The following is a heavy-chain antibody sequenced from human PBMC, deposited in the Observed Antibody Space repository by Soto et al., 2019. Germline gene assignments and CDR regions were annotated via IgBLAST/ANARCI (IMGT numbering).Heavy chain of an antibody. J-gene: IGHJ4*02. CDR2: VYYTGST. Sequence: XETLSLTCTVAGDSISTFYWGWMRQSPGRELDWIGYVYYTGSTNYNPSLKSRVTISVDMSKNQFSLKLTSANAADTAVYYCARGRTVRNYADDSSDYFYFFDYWGQGSQVTVSS. CDR1: GDSISTFY. D-gene: IGHD3-22*01. CDR3: ARGRTVRNYADDSSDYFYFFDY. V-gene: IGHV4-59*01.